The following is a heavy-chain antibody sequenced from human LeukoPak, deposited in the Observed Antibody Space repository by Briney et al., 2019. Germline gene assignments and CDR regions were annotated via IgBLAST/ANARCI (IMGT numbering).Heavy chain of an antibody. CDR3: ARITHSSSWRGVFDY. CDR1: GDSVSSNSAA. D-gene: IGHD6-13*01. Sequence: SQTLSLTCAISGDSVSSNSAAWNWIRQSPPRGLEWLGRTYYRSKWYNDYAVSVKSRITINPDTSKNQFTLQLNSVTPEDTAVYYCARITHSSSWRGVFDYWGQGTLVTVSS. CDR2: TYYRSKWYN. J-gene: IGHJ4*02. V-gene: IGHV6-1*01.